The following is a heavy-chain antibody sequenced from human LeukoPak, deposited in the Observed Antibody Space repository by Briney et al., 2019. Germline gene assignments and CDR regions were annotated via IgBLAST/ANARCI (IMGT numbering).Heavy chain of an antibody. D-gene: IGHD3-10*01. CDR1: GYTFTSYG. CDR2: IIPIFGTA. J-gene: IGHJ4*02. V-gene: IGHV1-69*13. Sequence: SVKVSCKASGYTFTSYGISWVRQAPGQGLEWMGGIIPIFGTANYAQKFQGRVTITADESTSTAYMELSSLRSEDTAVYYCATRSGSLPYYFDYWGQGTLVTVSS. CDR3: ATRSGSLPYYFDY.